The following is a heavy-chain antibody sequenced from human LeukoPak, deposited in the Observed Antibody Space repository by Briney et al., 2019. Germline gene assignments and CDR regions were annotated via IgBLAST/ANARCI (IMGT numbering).Heavy chain of an antibody. V-gene: IGHV3-7*01. Sequence: GGSLRLSCAASGFSFSNYCMDWVRQAPGKGLEWVADIKQDGSVKYYVDSVKGRFTISRDNAKNSLYLQMNSLRAEDTAVYYCARDGGYDFWSGYSYLDYWGQGTLVTVSS. CDR1: GFSFSNYC. D-gene: IGHD3-3*01. J-gene: IGHJ4*02. CDR2: IKQDGSVK. CDR3: ARDGGYDFWSGYSYLDY.